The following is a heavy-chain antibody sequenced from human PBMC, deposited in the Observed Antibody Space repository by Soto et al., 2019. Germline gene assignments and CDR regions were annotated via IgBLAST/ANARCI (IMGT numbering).Heavy chain of an antibody. V-gene: IGHV3-30*18. CDR3: AKDSSMGYYDSSGSDAFDI. J-gene: IGHJ3*02. CDR1: GFTFSSYG. Sequence: GGSLRLSCAASGFTFSSYGMHWVRQAPGKGLEWVAVISYDGSNKYYADSVKGRFTISRDNSKNTLYLQMNSLRAEDTAVYYCAKDSSMGYYDSSGSDAFDIWGQGTMVTVSS. CDR2: ISYDGSNK. D-gene: IGHD3-22*01.